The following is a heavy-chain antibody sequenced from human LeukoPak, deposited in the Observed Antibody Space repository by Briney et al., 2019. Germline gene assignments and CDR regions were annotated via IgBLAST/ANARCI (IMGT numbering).Heavy chain of an antibody. V-gene: IGHV4-59*01. CDR3: ARVGRYCTNGVCYTRHTIDY. CDR1: GGSISSYY. D-gene: IGHD2-8*01. Sequence: SETLSLTCTVSGGSISSYYWSWIRQPPGKGLEWIGYIYYSGSTNYNPSLKSRVTISVDTSKNQFSLKLSSVTAADTAVYYCARVGRYCTNGVCYTRHTIDYWGQGTLVTVSS. J-gene: IGHJ4*02. CDR2: IYYSGST.